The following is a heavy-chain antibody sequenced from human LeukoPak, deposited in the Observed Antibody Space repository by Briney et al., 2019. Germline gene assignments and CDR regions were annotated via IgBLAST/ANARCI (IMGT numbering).Heavy chain of an antibody. D-gene: IGHD3-22*01. CDR2: LSSSGGTT. Sequence: PGGSLRLFCAASGFPFSSYAMTCVRQAPGKGLEWVSGLSSSGGTTHPADSVKGRFTIPRDNSKNTLYLQMNTLIAEDTAVYFCVAKASDSDRSEDGYFDRWGRGTMVTVSS. CDR3: VAKASDSDRSEDGYFDR. CDR1: GFPFSSYA. V-gene: IGHV3-23*01. J-gene: IGHJ2*01.